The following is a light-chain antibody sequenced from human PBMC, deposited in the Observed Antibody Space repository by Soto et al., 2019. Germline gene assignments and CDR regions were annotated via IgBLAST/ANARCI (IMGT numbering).Light chain of an antibody. CDR1: SSDVGGYNY. CDR3: SSYTSSSTYVV. J-gene: IGLJ2*01. V-gene: IGLV2-14*01. Sequence: QSVLTQPASVSGSPGQSITISCTGTSSDVGGYNYVSWYQQHPGKARKLMIYDVSNRPSGVSNRFSGSKSGNTASLTISGLQAEDEADYYCSSYTSSSTYVVFGGGTKLTVL. CDR2: DVS.